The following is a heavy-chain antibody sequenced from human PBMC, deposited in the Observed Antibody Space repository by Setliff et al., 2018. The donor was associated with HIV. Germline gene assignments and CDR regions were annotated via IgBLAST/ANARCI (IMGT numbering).Heavy chain of an antibody. CDR3: ASLYNWNPRGGVGGAFDI. D-gene: IGHD1-20*01. CDR1: GGSISSSSYY. V-gene: IGHV4-39*07. CDR2: IYYSGST. Sequence: SETLSLTCTVSGGSISSSSYYWGWIRQPPGKGLEWIGSIYYSGSTYYNPSLKSRVTILVDTSKKQLSLKMSSVTATDTAVYYCASLYNWNPRGGVGGAFDIWGQGTMVTVSS. J-gene: IGHJ3*02.